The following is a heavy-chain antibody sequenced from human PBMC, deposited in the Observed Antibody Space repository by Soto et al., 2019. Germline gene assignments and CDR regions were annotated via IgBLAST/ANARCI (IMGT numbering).Heavy chain of an antibody. CDR3: AREYCSGGSCYGGDY. J-gene: IGHJ4*02. Sequence: QVQLVQSGAEVKEPGASVKVSCKASGYTLTSYGISWVRQAPGQGLEWMGWISTYNSDTKYAHKFQDRVTMTTDTSTRTAYMELRSLRSDDTGVYYCAREYCSGGSCYGGDYWGQGTLVTVSS. CDR1: GYTLTSYG. D-gene: IGHD2-15*01. CDR2: ISTYNSDT. V-gene: IGHV1-18*01.